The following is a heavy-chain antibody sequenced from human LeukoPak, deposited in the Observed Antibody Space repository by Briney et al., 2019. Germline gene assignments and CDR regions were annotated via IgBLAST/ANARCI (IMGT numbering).Heavy chain of an antibody. J-gene: IGHJ4*02. Sequence: PSETLSLTCTVSGGSISSGGYYWSWIRQAPGKGLEWVANIKQDGSEKYYVDSVKGRFTISRDNAKNSLYLQMNSLRAEDTAVYYCARDSGSHWGQGTLVTVSS. CDR1: GGSISSGGYY. CDR2: IKQDGSEK. CDR3: ARDSGSH. D-gene: IGHD1-1*01. V-gene: IGHV3-7*03.